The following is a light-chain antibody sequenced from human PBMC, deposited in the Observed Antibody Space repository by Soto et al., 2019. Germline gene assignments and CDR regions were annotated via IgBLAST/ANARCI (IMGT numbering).Light chain of an antibody. J-gene: IGLJ2*01. Sequence: QSVLTQSPSVSGAPGQRVTISCTGSSSNIGAGYDVHWYQQLPGTAPKILIYGNINRPSGVPDRFSGSKSGTSASLAITGLQAEDEADYYCQSYDSRLSVVFGGGTKLTVL. V-gene: IGLV1-40*01. CDR2: GNI. CDR1: SSNIGAGYD. CDR3: QSYDSRLSVV.